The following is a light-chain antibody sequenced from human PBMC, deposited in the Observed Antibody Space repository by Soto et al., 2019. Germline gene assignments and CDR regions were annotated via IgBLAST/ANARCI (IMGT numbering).Light chain of an antibody. CDR2: KIS. CDR1: QSLLHSDGNTY. V-gene: IGKV2-24*01. J-gene: IGKJ2*01. Sequence: DIVLTQTPLSSPVTLGQPASISCRSSQSLLHSDGNTYLSWLQQWPGQPPRLILYKISNRFSGVTDRFSGRGAGSDFTLKISRVEVDDVGVYYCMQATQYPPYTFGQGTKLVI. CDR3: MQATQYPPYT.